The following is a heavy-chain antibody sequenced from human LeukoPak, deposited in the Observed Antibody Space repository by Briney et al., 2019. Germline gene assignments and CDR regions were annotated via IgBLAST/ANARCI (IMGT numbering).Heavy chain of an antibody. Sequence: RTSETLSLTCAVSGGSISSGGYSWSWLRQPPGKGLEWIGYIYHSGSTYYNPSLKSRVTISVDRSKNQFSLKLSSVTAADTAVYYCARDRGGGMDVWGQGTTVTVSS. J-gene: IGHJ6*02. D-gene: IGHD3-16*01. CDR2: IYHSGST. V-gene: IGHV4-30-2*01. CDR1: GGSISSGGYS. CDR3: ARDRGGGMDV.